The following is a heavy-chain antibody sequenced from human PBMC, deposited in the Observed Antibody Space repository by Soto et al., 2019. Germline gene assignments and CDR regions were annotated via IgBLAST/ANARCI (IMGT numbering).Heavy chain of an antibody. V-gene: IGHV3-53*01. CDR1: GFSVSSDY. CDR3: TRAGSDRGNFYISNYYAMDV. CDR2: IYSGGDT. Sequence: GGSLRLSCAASGFSVSSDYMSWVRQAPGKGLEWVSLIYSGGDTYYADSVKVRFTISRDISSNTIYLHMTSLRADDTAIYYCTRAGSDRGNFYISNYYAMDVWGRGTTVTVSS. J-gene: IGHJ6*02. D-gene: IGHD3-10*01.